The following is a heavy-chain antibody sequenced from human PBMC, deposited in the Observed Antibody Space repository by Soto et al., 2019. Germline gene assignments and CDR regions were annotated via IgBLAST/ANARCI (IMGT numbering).Heavy chain of an antibody. J-gene: IGHJ3*02. V-gene: IGHV4-59*01. CDR1: GGSISSYY. CDR2: IYYSGST. D-gene: IGHD3-22*01. CDR3: ARAAYYDSSCYAYNDAFDI. Sequence: QVQLQESGPGLVKPSETLSLTCTVSGGSISSYYWSWIRQPPGKGLEWIGYIYYSGSTNYNPSLKSRVTISVDTSKNQFSLKLSSVTAADTAVYYCARAAYYDSSCYAYNDAFDIWGQGTMVTVSS.